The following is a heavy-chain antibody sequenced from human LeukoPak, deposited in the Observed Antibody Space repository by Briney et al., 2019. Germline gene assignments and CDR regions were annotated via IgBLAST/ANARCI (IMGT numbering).Heavy chain of an antibody. CDR2: MNPNSGNT. V-gene: IGHV1-8*01. J-gene: IGHJ6*02. CDR1: GYTFTSYD. CDR3: ARFVDIVATYYYYGMDV. D-gene: IGHD5-12*01. Sequence: ASVRVSCKASGYTFTSYDINWVRQATGQGLEGMGWMNPNSGNTGYAQKFQGRVTMTRNTSISTAYMELSSLRSEDTAVYYCARFVDIVATYYYYGMDVWGQGTTVTVSS.